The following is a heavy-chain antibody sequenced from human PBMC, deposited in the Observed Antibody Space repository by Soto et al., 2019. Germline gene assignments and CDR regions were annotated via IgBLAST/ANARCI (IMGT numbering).Heavy chain of an antibody. D-gene: IGHD3-9*01. V-gene: IGHV1-69*04. J-gene: IGHJ4*02. CDR1: GGTFSSYT. CDR2: IIPILGIA. CDR3: ARDPHYDILTGYYTGRFDY. Sequence: GASVKVSCKASGGTFSSYTISWVRQAPGQGVEWMGRIIPILGIANYAQKFQGRVTITADKSTSTAYMELSSLRSEDTAVYYCARDPHYDILTGYYTGRFDYWGQGTLVTVSS.